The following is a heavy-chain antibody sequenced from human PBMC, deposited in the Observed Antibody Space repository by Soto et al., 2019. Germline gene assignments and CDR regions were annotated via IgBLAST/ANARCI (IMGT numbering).Heavy chain of an antibody. V-gene: IGHV1-69*12. D-gene: IGHD2-15*01. CDR3: ASSWPNSNWFAP. Sequence: QVQLVQSGAEVKKPGSSVKVSCKASGGTFSSYSISWVRQAPGQGLEWMGGIIPIFGTANYAQKFQGIVRITANESTSTAYMELSSLRSEDTAVYYFASSWPNSNWFAPWGQGTLVTVSS. CDR1: GGTFSSYS. J-gene: IGHJ5*02. CDR2: IIPIFGTA.